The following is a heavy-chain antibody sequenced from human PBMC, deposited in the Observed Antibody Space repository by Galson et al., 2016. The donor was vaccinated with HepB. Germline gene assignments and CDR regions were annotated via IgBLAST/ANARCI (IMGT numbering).Heavy chain of an antibody. D-gene: IGHD2-2*01. CDR1: GYTFTSYG. CDR2: ISAYNGNT. J-gene: IGHJ6*02. V-gene: IGHV1-18*01. Sequence: SVKVSCKASGYTFTSYGISWVRQAPGQGLEWMGWISAYNGNTKYTQKLQGRVTMTTDTSTTTVYMEPKSLRSDDTAVYYCARGKSGSSRYYYYYGMDVWGQGTTVTVSS. CDR3: ARGKSGSSRYYYYYGMDV.